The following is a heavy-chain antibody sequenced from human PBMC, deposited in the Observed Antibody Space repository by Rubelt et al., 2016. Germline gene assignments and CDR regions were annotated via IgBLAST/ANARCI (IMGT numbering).Heavy chain of an antibody. V-gene: IGHV3-23*01. Sequence: GLEWLSAISDSGDSTYYADSVKGRFTISRDNSKNTLYLQMNSLRAEDTAVYYCARDYDSSGYYYVVGYWGQGTLVTVSS. D-gene: IGHD3-22*01. CDR2: ISDSGDST. J-gene: IGHJ4*02. CDR3: ARDYDSSGYYYVVGY.